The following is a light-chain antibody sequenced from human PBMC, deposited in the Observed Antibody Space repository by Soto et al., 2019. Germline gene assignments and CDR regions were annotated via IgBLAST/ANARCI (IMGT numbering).Light chain of an antibody. CDR2: AAS. CDR1: QIISTY. J-gene: IGKJ1*01. V-gene: IGKV1-39*01. Sequence: DIRMTQSPSCLSAAMGDRVTITWRASQIISTYLNWYQQRAGLAPRLLIYAASSLQSGVPPRFSGSGSGTDFTLTISSLQPEDFATYFCQQTYSAPPTFGQGTKVDI. CDR3: QQTYSAPPT.